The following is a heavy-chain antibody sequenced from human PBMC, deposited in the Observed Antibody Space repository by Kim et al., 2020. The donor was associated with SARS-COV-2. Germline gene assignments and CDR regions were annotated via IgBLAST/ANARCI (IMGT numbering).Heavy chain of an antibody. CDR3: ARVTEGYTSGWHHDY. D-gene: IGHD6-19*01. CDR2: IYYSRGT. J-gene: IGHJ4*02. Sequence: GKELEWSGNIYYSRGTHSNPALKSRVTISVDTSKNQFSLKLSSVTAADTAVYYCARVTEGYTSGWHHDYWGQGTLVTVSS. V-gene: IGHV4-59*01.